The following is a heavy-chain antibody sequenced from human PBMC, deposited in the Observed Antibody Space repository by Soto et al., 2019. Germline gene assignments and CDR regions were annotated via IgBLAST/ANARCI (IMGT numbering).Heavy chain of an antibody. CDR3: ASALANGDYSDGFDY. D-gene: IGHD4-17*01. J-gene: IGHJ4*02. CDR2: IYYSGSS. V-gene: IGHV4-31*03. CDR1: VGSIKIGGYY. Sequence: QVRLQESGPGLVKPSQTLSLICTVSVGSIKIGGYYWSWIRQHPGKGLEWIGSIYYSGSSHYNPSLKSRITLSVDTSKSQFSLKLNYVTAADTAVYYCASALANGDYSDGFDYWGQGTLVTVFS.